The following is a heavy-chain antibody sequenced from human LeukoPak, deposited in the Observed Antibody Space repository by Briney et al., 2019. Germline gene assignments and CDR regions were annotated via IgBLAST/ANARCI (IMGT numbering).Heavy chain of an antibody. J-gene: IGHJ3*02. Sequence: GGSLRLSCAASGFTVSSNYMSWVRQAPGKGLEWVSVIYSGGSTYYADSVKGRFTISRDNSKNTLYLQMNSLRAEDTAVYYCARPFGPYYYDSSGYDDAFDIWGQGTMVTVSS. D-gene: IGHD3-22*01. CDR3: ARPFGPYYYDSSGYDDAFDI. CDR1: GFTVSSNY. CDR2: IYSGGST. V-gene: IGHV3-53*01.